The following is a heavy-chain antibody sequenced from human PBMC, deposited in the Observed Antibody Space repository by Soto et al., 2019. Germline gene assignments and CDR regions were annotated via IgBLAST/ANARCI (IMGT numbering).Heavy chain of an antibody. V-gene: IGHV3-23*01. Sequence: EVQLLESGGGLVQPGGSLRLSCAASGFTFFAYAMTWVRQAPGKGLEWVSNISGSGGYTYYADSVKGRFTMSRDSSKKRLDLQVNNLRAEDAAILYCGKDGRPRCSRMDVWGQGTTVTVSS. CDR1: GFTFFAYA. D-gene: IGHD2-21*01. CDR3: GKDGRPRCSRMDV. J-gene: IGHJ6*02. CDR2: ISGSGGYT.